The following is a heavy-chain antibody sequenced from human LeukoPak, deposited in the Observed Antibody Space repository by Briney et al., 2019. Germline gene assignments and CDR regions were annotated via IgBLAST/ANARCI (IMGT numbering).Heavy chain of an antibody. CDR1: GGSFSGYY. Sequence: PSETLSLTCAVYGGSFSGYYWSWIRQPPGKGLEWIGEINHSGSTNYNPSLKSRVTISVDTSKNQFSLKLSSVTAADTAVYYCXXXXKNPYYYYGMDVWGQGTTVTVSS. V-gene: IGHV4-34*03. D-gene: IGHD1-14*01. J-gene: IGHJ6*02. CDR3: XXXXKNPYYYYGMDV. CDR2: INHSGST.